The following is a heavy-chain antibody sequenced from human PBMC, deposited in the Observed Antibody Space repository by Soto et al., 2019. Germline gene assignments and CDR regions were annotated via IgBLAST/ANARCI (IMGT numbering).Heavy chain of an antibody. CDR2: IYSTENT. Sequence: SETLSLTCTVSGGSVSSNSYSWGWIRQSPGKGLEWIGIIYSTENTYYHPSLLSRVTISVDTSKNQFSLKLGSVTAADTAVYYCIVVPDLYYYYYGMDVWGQGTTVTVSS. CDR1: GGSVSSNSYS. CDR3: IVVPDLYYYYYGMDV. V-gene: IGHV4-39*07. D-gene: IGHD2-15*01. J-gene: IGHJ6*02.